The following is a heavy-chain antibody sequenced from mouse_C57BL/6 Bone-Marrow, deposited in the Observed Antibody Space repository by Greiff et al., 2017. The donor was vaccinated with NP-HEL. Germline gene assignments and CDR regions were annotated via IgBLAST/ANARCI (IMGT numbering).Heavy chain of an antibody. D-gene: IGHD2-5*01. CDR2: SNYDGSST. CDR1: GFTFSDYY. J-gene: IGHJ2*01. CDR3: ARIYYSNYYFDY. Sequence: EVKLVESEGGLVQPGSSMKLSCTASGFTFSDYYMAWVRQVPEKGLEWVANSNYDGSSTYYLDSLKSRFIISRDNAKNILYLQMSSLKSEDTATYYCARIYYSNYYFDYWGQGTTLTVSS. V-gene: IGHV5-16*01.